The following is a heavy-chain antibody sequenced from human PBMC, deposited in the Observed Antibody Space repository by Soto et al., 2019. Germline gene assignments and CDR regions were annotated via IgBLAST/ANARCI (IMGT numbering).Heavy chain of an antibody. CDR2: IIPMFGTA. D-gene: IGHD1-26*01. CDR1: GGTFSSYG. J-gene: IGHJ4*02. V-gene: IGHV1-69*13. CDR3: ARSVGVTTLSYLDY. Sequence: ASVKVSCKAAGGTFSSYGISWVRQAPGQGLEWMGGIIPMFGTATHTQNFQGRLTITADESTSTAYMELSSLRSEDTAVYFCARSVGVTTLSYLDYWGQGTLVTVSS.